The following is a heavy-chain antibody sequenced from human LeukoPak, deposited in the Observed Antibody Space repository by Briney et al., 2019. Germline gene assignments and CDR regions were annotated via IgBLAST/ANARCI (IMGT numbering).Heavy chain of an antibody. CDR1: GFTFNEYA. CDR2: VSSDGINK. J-gene: IGHJ4*02. CDR3: AREKDYGDYIDF. D-gene: IGHD4-17*01. V-gene: IGHV3-30-3*01. Sequence: GRSLSLSCAASGFTFNEYAIHWVRQAPGKGLEWVAVVSSDGINKYYADSVKGRFTISRDNSKNTLYLQMNSLRPEDTAVYYRAREKDYGDYIDFWGQGTLVTVSS.